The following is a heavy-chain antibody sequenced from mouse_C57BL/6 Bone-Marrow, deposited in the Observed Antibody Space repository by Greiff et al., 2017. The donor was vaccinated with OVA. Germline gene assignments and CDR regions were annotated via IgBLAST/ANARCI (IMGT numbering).Heavy chain of an antibody. CDR2: IHPNSGST. Sequence: QVQLKQPGAELVKPGASVKLSCKASGYTFTSYWMHWVKQRPGQGLEWIGMIHPNSGSTNYNEKFKSKATLTVDKSSSTSYMQLSSLTSEDSAVYYCARLCWDGDYWGQGTTLTVSS. J-gene: IGHJ2*01. CDR1: GYTFTSYW. D-gene: IGHD4-1*01. CDR3: ARLCWDGDY. V-gene: IGHV1-64*01.